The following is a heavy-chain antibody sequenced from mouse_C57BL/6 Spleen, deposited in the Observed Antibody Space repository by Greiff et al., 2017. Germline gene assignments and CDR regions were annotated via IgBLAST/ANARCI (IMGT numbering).Heavy chain of an antibody. J-gene: IGHJ4*01. Sequence: EVKLMESGGGLVKPGGSLKLSCAASGFTFSSYTMSWVRQTPEKRLEWVATISGGGGNTYYPDSVKGRFTISRDNAKNTLYLQMSSLRSEDTAWYYCARLGSNYSYAMDYWGQGTSVTVSS. CDR3: ARLGSNYSYAMDY. CDR2: ISGGGGNT. CDR1: GFTFSSYT. V-gene: IGHV5-9*01. D-gene: IGHD2-5*01.